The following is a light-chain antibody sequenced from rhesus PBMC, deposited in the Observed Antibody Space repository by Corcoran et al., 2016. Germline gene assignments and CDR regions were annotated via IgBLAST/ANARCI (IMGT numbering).Light chain of an antibody. CDR2: WAS. J-gene: IGKJ2*01. V-gene: IGKV4-1*01. CDR1: QSLLYSSNNKNS. CDR3: QQYYTTPYS. Sequence: DIVMTQSPDSLAVSLGEGVTINCKSSQSLLYSSNNKNSLAWYQQTPGQAPKLLIYWASTRASGVPKRFSGSGSGTDFTLTISGLHAEDVAVYYCQQYYTTPYSFGQGTNVEIK.